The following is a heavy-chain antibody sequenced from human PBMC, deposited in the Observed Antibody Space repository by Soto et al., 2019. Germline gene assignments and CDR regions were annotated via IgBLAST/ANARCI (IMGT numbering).Heavy chain of an antibody. CDR3: ARGDLGLRFLEGYYMDV. V-gene: IGHV1-8*02. D-gene: IGHD3-3*01. J-gene: IGHJ6*03. Sequence: GASVKVSCKASGYTFTSYGISWVRQDTGQGLEWMGWINPNSGNTRYAQKFQGRVTMTRDTSISTAYMELSSLRSEDTAVYYCARGDLGLRFLEGYYMDVWGKGTTVTVSS. CDR2: INPNSGNT. CDR1: GYTFTSYG.